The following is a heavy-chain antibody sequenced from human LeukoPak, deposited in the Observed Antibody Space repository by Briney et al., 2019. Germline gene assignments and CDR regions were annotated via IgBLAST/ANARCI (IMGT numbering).Heavy chain of an antibody. CDR1: GGSFSGYY. J-gene: IGHJ3*02. CDR2: INHSGST. Sequence: SETLSLTCAVYGGSFSGYYWSWIRQPPGKGLGWIGEINHSGSTNYNPSLKSRVTISVDTSKNQLSLKLSSVTAADTAVYYCARASVDIAKLRAFDIWGQGTMVTVSS. D-gene: IGHD5-18*01. V-gene: IGHV4-34*01. CDR3: ARASVDIAKLRAFDI.